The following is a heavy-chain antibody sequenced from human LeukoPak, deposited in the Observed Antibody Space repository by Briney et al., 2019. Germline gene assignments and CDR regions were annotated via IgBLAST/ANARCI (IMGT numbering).Heavy chain of an antibody. V-gene: IGHV1-18*01. CDR3: ARGSWELRKYYYYMDV. Sequence: ASVKVPCKASGYTFTNYGISWVRQAPGQGLEWMGWISAYNGNTNYAQKLQGRVTMTTDTSTSTAYMELRSLRSDDTAVYYCARGSWELRKYYYYMDVWGKGTTVTVSS. CDR2: ISAYNGNT. D-gene: IGHD1-26*01. J-gene: IGHJ6*03. CDR1: GYTFTNYG.